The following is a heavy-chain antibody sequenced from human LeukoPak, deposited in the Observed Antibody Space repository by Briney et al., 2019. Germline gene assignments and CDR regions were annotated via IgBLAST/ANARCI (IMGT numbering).Heavy chain of an antibody. CDR1: GFTFSIYA. CDR3: ARDRPNYYGSDGHYYRRDGDY. V-gene: IGHV3-23*01. J-gene: IGHJ4*02. D-gene: IGHD3-22*01. CDR2: ITSRGEST. Sequence: GGSMRLACAASGFTFSIYAMSWVRQAPGKGLQWVSSITSRGESTWYVDSVKGRFTITRDNSENTLYLQMHSRRAEDTAVYYCARDRPNYYGSDGHYYRRDGDYWGRGTLVSVSS.